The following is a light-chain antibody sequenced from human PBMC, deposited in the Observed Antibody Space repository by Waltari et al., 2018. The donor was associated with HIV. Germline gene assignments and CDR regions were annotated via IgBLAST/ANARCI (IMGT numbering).Light chain of an antibody. Sequence: SYVLTQTPSVSVAPGKTATLTCEGSAIGTRRVHWYRQKPGQAPVLVIYYDGERPSGIAERFSGSNSGNTATLTISRVGVGDEADYYCQVWDANTDVVFGTGTKLTVL. CDR3: QVWDANTDVV. J-gene: IGLJ2*01. CDR2: YDG. CDR1: AIGTRR. V-gene: IGLV3-21*04.